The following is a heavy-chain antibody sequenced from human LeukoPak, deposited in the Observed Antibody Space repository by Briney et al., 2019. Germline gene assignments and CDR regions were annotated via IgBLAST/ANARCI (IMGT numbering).Heavy chain of an antibody. D-gene: IGHD6-19*01. J-gene: IGHJ4*02. CDR1: GFTFSSYW. Sequence: PGGSLRLSCAASGFTFSSYWMHWVRQAPGKGLEWVSAISGSGGSTYYADSVKGRFTISRDNSKNTLYLQMNSLRAEDTAVYYCAKVRVSIAVALKPDFDYWGQGTLVTVSS. CDR3: AKVRVSIAVALKPDFDY. V-gene: IGHV3-23*01. CDR2: ISGSGGST.